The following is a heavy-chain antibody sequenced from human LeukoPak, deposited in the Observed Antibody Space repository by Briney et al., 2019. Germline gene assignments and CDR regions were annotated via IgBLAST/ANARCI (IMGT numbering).Heavy chain of an antibody. CDR1: GGTFSSYA. D-gene: IGHD2-2*02. J-gene: IGHJ6*03. Sequence: SVKVTCKASGGTFSSYAISWVRQAPGQGLEWMGGIIPIFGTANYAQKFQGRVTITTDESASTAYMELSSLRSEDTAVYYCARTQVAPAAIPGYYYYYMDVWGKGTTVTVSS. V-gene: IGHV1-69*05. CDR2: IIPIFGTA. CDR3: ARTQVAPAAIPGYYYYYMDV.